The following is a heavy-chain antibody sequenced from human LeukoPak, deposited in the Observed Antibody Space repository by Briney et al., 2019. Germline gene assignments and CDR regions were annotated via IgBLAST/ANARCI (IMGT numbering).Heavy chain of an antibody. CDR3: ARSLTMAPQYYGMDA. J-gene: IGHJ6*02. V-gene: IGHV3-23*01. CDR2: ISDSGGST. CDR1: GFTLSTYA. D-gene: IGHD3-10*01. Sequence: PGGSLRLSCAASGFTLSTYAMIWVRQAPAKGLEWVSAISDSGGSTYYADSVKGRFTISRGNSKNTLYLQMNSLRAEDTAVYYCARSLTMAPQYYGMDAWGQGTTVTVSS.